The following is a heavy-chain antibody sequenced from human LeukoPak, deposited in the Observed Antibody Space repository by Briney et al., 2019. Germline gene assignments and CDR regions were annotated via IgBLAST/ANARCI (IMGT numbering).Heavy chain of an antibody. D-gene: IGHD6-13*01. Sequence: SVKVSCKASGGTFSSYAIIWVRQAPGQGLEWMGGIIPIFGTANYAQKFQGRVTITADESTSTAYMELSSLRSEDTAVYYCASRHLEPYSSSMYVGMDVWGQGTTVTVSS. V-gene: IGHV1-69*13. J-gene: IGHJ6*02. CDR3: ASRHLEPYSSSMYVGMDV. CDR2: IIPIFGTA. CDR1: GGTFSSYA.